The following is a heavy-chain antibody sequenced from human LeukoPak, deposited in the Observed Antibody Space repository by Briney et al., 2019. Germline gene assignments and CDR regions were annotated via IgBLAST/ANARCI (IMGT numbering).Heavy chain of an antibody. CDR1: GGTFSSYA. D-gene: IGHD2-21*02. J-gene: IGHJ4*02. CDR2: IIPIFGTA. CDR3: AREARDIVAYCGGDCDPPFYYFDY. V-gene: IGHV1-69*13. Sequence: SVKVSCKASGGTFSSYAISWVRQAPGQGLEWMGRIIPIFGTANYAQKFQGRVTITPDQSTSTAYMELSSLRSEDTAVYYCAREARDIVAYCGGDCDPPFYYFDYWGQGTLVTVSS.